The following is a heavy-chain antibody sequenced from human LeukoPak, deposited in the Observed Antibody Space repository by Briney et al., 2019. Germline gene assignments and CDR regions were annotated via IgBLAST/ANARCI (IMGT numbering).Heavy chain of an antibody. D-gene: IGHD1-14*01. V-gene: IGHV6-1*01. CDR3: ARDSPDAFIFDY. J-gene: IGHJ4*02. CDR1: GDSVSSNIAT. Sequence: TSQTLSLTCAISGDSVSSNIATWNWIRQSTSRGLEWLGRTYYRSKWYNDYAVSVKRRITINPDTSKNQFSLQLNSVTPEDTAVYYCARDSPDAFIFDYWGQGTLVTVSS. CDR2: TYYRSKWYN.